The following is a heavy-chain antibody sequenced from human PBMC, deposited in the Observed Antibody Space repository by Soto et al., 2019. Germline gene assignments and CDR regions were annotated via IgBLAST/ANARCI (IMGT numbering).Heavy chain of an antibody. J-gene: IGHJ4*02. CDR2: ISAYNGNT. CDR1: GYTFTSYG. Sequence: QVQLVQSGAEVKKPGASVKVSCKASGYTFTSYGISWVRQAPGQGLEWMGWISAYNGNTNYAQKPQGRVTMTTDTSTSTACMERRSRRADDTAVYDCARADPHRLNWGQGTLVNVSS. CDR3: ARADPHRLN. V-gene: IGHV1-18*01.